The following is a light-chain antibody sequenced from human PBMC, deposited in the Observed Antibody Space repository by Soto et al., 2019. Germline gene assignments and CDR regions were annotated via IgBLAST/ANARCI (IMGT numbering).Light chain of an antibody. J-gene: IGKJ1*01. CDR1: QSLLYSFNNKNY. Sequence: DIVMTQSPDSLAVSLGERATINCKSSQSLLYSFNNKNYLAWYQHRPGQPPKLLIHWASTRESGVPARFSGSGSGTDFTLTISSLQAEDVAVYYCQQYYDTPRTFGQGTKVEI. V-gene: IGKV4-1*01. CDR2: WAS. CDR3: QQYYDTPRT.